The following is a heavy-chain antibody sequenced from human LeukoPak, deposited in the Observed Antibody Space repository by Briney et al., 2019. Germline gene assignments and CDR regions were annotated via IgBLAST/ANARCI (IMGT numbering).Heavy chain of an antibody. CDR1: GGSISSYY. CDR3: TRGLRAEY. D-gene: IGHD4-17*01. Sequence: SETLSLTCTVSGGSISSYYWTWIRQPPGKGLEWIGYIYNSVNTNSDPSLKSRVTISVDKSKNQFSLKLRSVTAAGTAVYYCTRGLRAEYWGQGTLVTVSS. J-gene: IGHJ4*02. CDR2: IYNSVNT. V-gene: IGHV4-59*01.